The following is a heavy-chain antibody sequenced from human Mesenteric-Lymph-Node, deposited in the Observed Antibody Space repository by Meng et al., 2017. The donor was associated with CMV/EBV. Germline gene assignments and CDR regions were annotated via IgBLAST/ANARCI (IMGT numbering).Heavy chain of an antibody. Sequence: WAASGGSISSSNWWSWVRQPPGKGLEWIGEIYHSGSTNYNPSLKSRVTISVDKSKNQFSLKLSSVTAADTAVYYCARAFLSGYDYDYWGQGTLVTVSS. CDR1: GGSISSSNW. CDR2: IYHSGST. D-gene: IGHD5-12*01. J-gene: IGHJ4*02. V-gene: IGHV4-4*02. CDR3: ARAFLSGYDYDY.